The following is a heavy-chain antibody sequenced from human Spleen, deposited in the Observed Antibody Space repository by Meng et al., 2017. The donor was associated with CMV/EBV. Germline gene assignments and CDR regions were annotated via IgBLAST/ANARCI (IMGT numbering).Heavy chain of an antibody. V-gene: IGHV3-23*01. CDR3: ARGGAARYYYYGMDV. J-gene: IGHJ6*02. CDR1: GFTSYA. CDR2: ISGSFGST. Sequence: LSLTCAASGFTSYAMSWVRQAPGKGLEWVSAISGSFGSTYYADSVKGRFTISRDESKNTLYLQMNSLRAEDTAVYYCARGGAARYYYYGMDVWGQGTTVTVSS. D-gene: IGHD4-17*01.